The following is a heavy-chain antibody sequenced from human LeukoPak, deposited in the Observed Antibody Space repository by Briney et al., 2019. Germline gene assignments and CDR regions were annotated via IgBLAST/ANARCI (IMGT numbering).Heavy chain of an antibody. CDR1: GDSFTPYD. Sequence: PSKTLSLTCSVSGDSFTPYDWGWIRQPPGKGLEWVGRLTTTGTTNDNPSLKSRVTMSLDTSNMQFSLKLTSVRAADTALYYCVRDAGSDDYGAKFDLWGQGILVSVYS. D-gene: IGHD4-17*01. V-gene: IGHV4-4*07. CDR2: LTTTGTT. J-gene: IGHJ4*02. CDR3: VRDAGSDDYGAKFDL.